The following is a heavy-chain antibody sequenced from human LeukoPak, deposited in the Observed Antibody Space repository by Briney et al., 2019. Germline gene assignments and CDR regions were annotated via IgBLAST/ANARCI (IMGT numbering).Heavy chain of an antibody. V-gene: IGHV1-69*06. D-gene: IGHD3-10*01. J-gene: IGHJ4*02. CDR3: ASTSITTVRGVIRTDY. Sequence: SVKVSCKASGGTFSSYAISWVRQAPGQGLEWMGGIIPIFGTANYAQKFQGRVTITADKSTSTAYMELSSLRSEDTAVYYCASTSITTVRGVIRTDYWGQGTLVTVSS. CDR2: IIPIFGTA. CDR1: GGTFSSYA.